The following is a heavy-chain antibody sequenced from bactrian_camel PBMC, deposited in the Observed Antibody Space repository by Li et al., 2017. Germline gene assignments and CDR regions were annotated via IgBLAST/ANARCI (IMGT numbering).Heavy chain of an antibody. V-gene: IGHV3S54*01. CDR1: EYIYNSQIS. CDR2: IYIPGGSS. CDR3: ARPTSTGYVLSGYDY. Sequence: HVQLVESGGFLVQPGGSLRLSCAASEYIYNSQISMAWFRQAPGQEREGVAAIYIPGGSSVYFDSVKGRFTISQDNTKSTVYLQLNSLKDGDQAMYYCARPTSTGYVLSGYDYWGQGTQVTVS. D-gene: IGHD3*01. J-gene: IGHJ4*01.